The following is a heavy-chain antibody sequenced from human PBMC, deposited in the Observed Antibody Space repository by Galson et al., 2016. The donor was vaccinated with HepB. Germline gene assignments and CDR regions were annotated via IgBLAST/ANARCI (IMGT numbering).Heavy chain of an antibody. CDR1: GFRFSDYN. V-gene: IGHV3-48*01. Sequence: SLRLSCAASGFRFSDYNMNWVRQAPGRGLEWVAYISASSGTIYYADSVKGRFTISRDNANNSLSLQMNSLRAEDTAFYYCARPYTYYFGLGSYFYVLHYGMDVWGQGTTVTVAS. CDR2: ISASSGTI. CDR3: ARPYTYYFGLGSYFYVLHYGMDV. D-gene: IGHD3-10*01. J-gene: IGHJ6*02.